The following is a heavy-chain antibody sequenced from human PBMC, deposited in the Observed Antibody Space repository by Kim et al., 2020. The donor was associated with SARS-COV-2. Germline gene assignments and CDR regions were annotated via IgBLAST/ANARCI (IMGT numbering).Heavy chain of an antibody. D-gene: IGHD3-22*01. V-gene: IGHV4-31*02. J-gene: IGHJ4*02. CDR3: ARARITMIVVVKYFDY. Sequence: PSLKRRVTRSVDTSKNQFSLKLSSVTAADTAVYYCARARITMIVVVKYFDYWGQGTLVTVSS.